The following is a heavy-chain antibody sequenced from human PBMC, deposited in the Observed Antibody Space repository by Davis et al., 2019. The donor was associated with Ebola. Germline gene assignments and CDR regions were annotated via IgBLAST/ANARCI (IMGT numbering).Heavy chain of an antibody. V-gene: IGHV7-4-1*02. Sequence: ASVKVSCKTFGYSFVTYGISWVRQAPGQGLEWMGWINTNTGNPTYAKGFTGRFVFSLDTSVSTAYLQINSLKNEDTAVYYCASLPDIWGQGTMVTVSS. CDR3: ASLPDI. CDR2: INTNTGNP. J-gene: IGHJ3*02. CDR1: GYSFVTYG.